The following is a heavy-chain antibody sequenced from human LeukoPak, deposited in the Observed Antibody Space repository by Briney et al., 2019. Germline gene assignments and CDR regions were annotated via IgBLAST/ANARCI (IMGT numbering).Heavy chain of an antibody. J-gene: IGHJ4*02. Sequence: ETPSLTCAVYGGSFSGYYWSWIRQPPGKGLEWVSSISSSSSYIYYADSVKGRFTISRDNAKNSLYLQMNSLRAEDTAVYYCARGPPFHYWGQGTLVTVSS. CDR1: GGSFSGYY. CDR2: ISSSSSYI. CDR3: ARGPPFHY. V-gene: IGHV3-21*01.